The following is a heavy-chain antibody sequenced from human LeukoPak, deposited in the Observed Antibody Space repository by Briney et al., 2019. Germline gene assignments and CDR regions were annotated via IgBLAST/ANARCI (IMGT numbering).Heavy chain of an antibody. CDR1: GFTLSNFG. J-gene: IGHJ4*02. CDR2: IWYDGSNK. V-gene: IGHV3-33*01. D-gene: IGHD6-13*01. CDR3: TTDQQVGYFDN. Sequence: GSSLRLPCAASGFTLSNFGFHWVRQAPGKGLEWVAAIWYDGSNKYYADSVKGRFTISRDDSKNTLYLQMDSLRAEDTAMYYCTTDQQVGYFDNWGQGTLVTVSS.